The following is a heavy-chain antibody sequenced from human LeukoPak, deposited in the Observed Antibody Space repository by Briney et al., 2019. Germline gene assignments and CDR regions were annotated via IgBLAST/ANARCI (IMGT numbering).Heavy chain of an antibody. J-gene: IGHJ4*02. CDR1: GFTFSRYS. D-gene: IGHD2-2*01. CDR2: ISGDSNYI. CDR3: ANHLACGSTSCPPFDY. V-gene: IGHV3-21*01. Sequence: GGSLRLSCAASGFTFSRYSMSWVRQAPGKGLEWVSSISGDSNYIYYADSVEGRFTISRGNAKNSLYLQMNSLRAEDTAVYYCANHLACGSTSCPPFDYWGQGTLVTVSS.